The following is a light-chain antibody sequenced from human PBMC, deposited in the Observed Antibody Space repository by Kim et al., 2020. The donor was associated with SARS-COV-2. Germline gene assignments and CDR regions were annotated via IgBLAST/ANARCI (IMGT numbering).Light chain of an antibody. CDR2: AAS. V-gene: IGKV1-16*01. Sequence: DIQMTQTPSSLSASVGDRVTITCRASQDIGIDLAWFQQKPGKAPKSLIYAASSLQSGVPSRFSGSRSGTEYTFSISSLQPEDFGTYYCQQSHSYPRTFGQGTKVDIK. J-gene: IGKJ1*01. CDR1: QDIGID. CDR3: QQSHSYPRT.